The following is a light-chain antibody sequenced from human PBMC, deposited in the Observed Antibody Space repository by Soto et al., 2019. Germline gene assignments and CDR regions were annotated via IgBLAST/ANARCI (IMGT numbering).Light chain of an antibody. CDR3: QQYNSYQYT. V-gene: IGKV1-5*01. CDR2: DAY. CDR1: QSVSHW. J-gene: IGKJ2*01. Sequence: DIQMTQSPSTLSASVGDRVTITCRASQSVSHWLAWYQQKPGKAPKALIYDAYTLETGVPSRFSGSGSGTDFTLTISSLQPDDFATYYCQQYNSYQYTFGQGTKVDIK.